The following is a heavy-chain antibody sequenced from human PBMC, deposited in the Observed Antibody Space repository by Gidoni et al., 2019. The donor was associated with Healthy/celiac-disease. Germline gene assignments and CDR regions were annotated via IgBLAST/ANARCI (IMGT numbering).Heavy chain of an antibody. Sequence: EVQLVESGGGLVQPGGSLRLSCAASGFTVSSNYMSWVRQAPGKGLEWVSVIYSGGSTYYADSVKGRFTIPRDNSKNTLYLQMNSLRAEDTAVYYCARDRRIAAGDYWGQGTLVTVSS. CDR2: IYSGGST. V-gene: IGHV3-66*01. CDR3: ARDRRIAAGDY. CDR1: GFTVSSNY. D-gene: IGHD6-13*01. J-gene: IGHJ4*02.